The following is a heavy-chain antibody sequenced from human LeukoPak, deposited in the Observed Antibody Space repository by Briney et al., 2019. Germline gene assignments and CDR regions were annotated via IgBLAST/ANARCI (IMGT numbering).Heavy chain of an antibody. Sequence: GGSLRLSCAASGFTFSDSWMDWVRQAPGKGLEWVANIKPDGSEIYYVDSVKGRFTISRDNAKNSLYLQMNSLRAEDTAVYYCARDSGYCSGGTCNHFDYWGQGTLVTVSA. CDR2: IKPDGSEI. D-gene: IGHD2-15*01. CDR3: ARDSGYCSGGTCNHFDY. CDR1: GFTFSDSW. V-gene: IGHV3-7*01. J-gene: IGHJ4*02.